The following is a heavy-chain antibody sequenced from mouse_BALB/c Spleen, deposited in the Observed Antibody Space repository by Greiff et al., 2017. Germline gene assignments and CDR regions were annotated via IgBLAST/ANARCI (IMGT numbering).Heavy chain of an antibody. CDR1: GFTFSSYA. V-gene: IGHV5-9-4*01. D-gene: IGHD1-1*01. Sequence: DVKLVESGGGLVKPGGSLKLSCAASGFTFSSYAMSWVRQSPEKRLEWVAEISSGGSYTYYPDTVTGRFTISRDNAKNTLYLEMSSLRSEDTAMYYCAREKTTTVVATEGSMDYWGQGTSVTVSS. CDR2: ISSGGSYT. J-gene: IGHJ4*01. CDR3: AREKTTTVVATEGSMDY.